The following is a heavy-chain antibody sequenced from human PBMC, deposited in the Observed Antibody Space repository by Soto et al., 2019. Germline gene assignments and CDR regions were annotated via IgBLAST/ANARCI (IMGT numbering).Heavy chain of an antibody. CDR3: AREIYNWNDAAFDI. CDR2: ISAYNGNT. CDR1: GYTFTSYG. V-gene: IGHV1-18*01. J-gene: IGHJ3*02. Sequence: ASVKVSCKASGYTFTSYGISWVRQAPGQGLEWMGWISAYNGNTNYAQKLQGRVTMTTDTSTSTAYMELRSLRSDDTAVYYCAREIYNWNDAAFDIWGQGTVVTVSS. D-gene: IGHD1-20*01.